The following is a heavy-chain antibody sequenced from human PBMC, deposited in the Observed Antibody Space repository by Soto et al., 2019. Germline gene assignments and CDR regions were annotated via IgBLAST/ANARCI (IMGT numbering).Heavy chain of an antibody. V-gene: IGHV4-30-4*01. J-gene: IGHJ4*02. D-gene: IGHD1-26*01. CDR3: ARVRGGGPFDD. Sequence: SETLSLTCTVSGASISSGDYFWSWIRQSPGKGLQWIGYIYDSGSSYYNPSLKSRVTMSVDTSKNQFSLKLTSVTAADTALYYCARVRGGGPFDDWGQGTLVTV. CDR1: GASISSGDYF. CDR2: IYDSGSS.